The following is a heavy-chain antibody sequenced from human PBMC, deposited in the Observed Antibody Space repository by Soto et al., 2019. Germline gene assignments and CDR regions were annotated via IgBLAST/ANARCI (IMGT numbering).Heavy chain of an antibody. J-gene: IGHJ6*02. Sequence: HPGGSLRLSCAASGFTFSSYGMHWVRQAPGKGLEWVAVISYDGSNKYHADSEKGRFTISRDNSKNTLYLQMNSLRAEDTAVYYCAKDSGYGMDVWGQGTTVTVSS. CDR3: AKDSGYGMDV. CDR1: GFTFSSYG. V-gene: IGHV3-30*18. D-gene: IGHD1-26*01. CDR2: ISYDGSNK.